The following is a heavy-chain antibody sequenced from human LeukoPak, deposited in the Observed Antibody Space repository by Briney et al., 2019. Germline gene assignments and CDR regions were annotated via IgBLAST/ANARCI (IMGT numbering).Heavy chain of an antibody. CDR2: ISWNSGSI. CDR1: GFTFDDYA. V-gene: IGHV3-9*01. Sequence: GGSLRLSCAASGFTFDDYAMHWVRQAPGRGLEWVSGISWNSGSIGYADSVKGRFTISRDNAKNSLYLQMNSLRAEDTALYYCARIQQTLASWNDAFDIWGQGTMVTVSS. CDR3: ARIQQTLASWNDAFDI. J-gene: IGHJ3*02. D-gene: IGHD1-1*01.